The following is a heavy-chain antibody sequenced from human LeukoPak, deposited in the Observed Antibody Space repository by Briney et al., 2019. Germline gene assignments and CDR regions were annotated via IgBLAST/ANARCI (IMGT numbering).Heavy chain of an antibody. D-gene: IGHD3-3*01. CDR1: GYTFTSYD. CDR3: ARSAAITIFGVVRLRFDY. J-gene: IGHJ4*02. Sequence: GASVKVSCKASGYTFTSYDINWVRQATGQGLEWMGWMNPNSGNTGYAQKFQGRVTMTRNTSISTAYMELSSLRSEDTAVYYCARSAAITIFGVVRLRFDYWGQGTLVTVSS. CDR2: MNPNSGNT. V-gene: IGHV1-8*01.